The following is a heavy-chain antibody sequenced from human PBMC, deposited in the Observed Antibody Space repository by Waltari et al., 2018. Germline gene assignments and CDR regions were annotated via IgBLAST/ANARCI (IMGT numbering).Heavy chain of an antibody. V-gene: IGHV4-61*09. Sequence: QVQLQESGPGLVKPSQTLSLTCSVSGGSISSGSYYWSWIRQPAGKGLEWIGHIYTRGATNYTPSREGRVTISVDTSKNQFSLKLSSVTAADTAVYDCAREEDDHDISAYHFWGQGTLVTVSS. CDR2: IYTRGAT. D-gene: IGHD3-22*01. CDR3: AREEDDHDISAYHF. J-gene: IGHJ4*02. CDR1: GGSISSGSYY.